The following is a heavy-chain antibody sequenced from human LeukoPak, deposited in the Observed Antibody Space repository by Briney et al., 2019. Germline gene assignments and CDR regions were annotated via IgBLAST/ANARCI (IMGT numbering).Heavy chain of an antibody. D-gene: IGHD1-14*01. J-gene: IGHJ4*02. Sequence: GSLKLSCAASEFPFSRYEMNWVRQAPGKGLEWIGYIYYSGSTNHNPSLKSRVTISVDTSKNQFSLKLSSVTAADTAVYYCATGMRTSGLGFDYWGQGTLVTVSS. CDR2: IYYSGST. V-gene: IGHV4-59*01. CDR3: ATGMRTSGLGFDY. CDR1: EFPFSRYE.